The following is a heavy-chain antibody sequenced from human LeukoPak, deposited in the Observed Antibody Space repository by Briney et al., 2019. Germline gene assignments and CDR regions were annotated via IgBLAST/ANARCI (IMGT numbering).Heavy chain of an antibody. CDR3: AREGLYGDYVWSLDY. V-gene: IGHV4-61*01. Sequence: SETLPLTCTVSGGSVSSGSYYWSWIRQPPGKGLEWIGYIYYSGSTNYNPSLKSRVTISVDTSKNQFSLKLSSVTAADTAVYYCAREGLYGDYVWSLDYWGQGTLVTVSS. CDR1: GGSVSSGSYY. J-gene: IGHJ4*02. CDR2: IYYSGST. D-gene: IGHD4-17*01.